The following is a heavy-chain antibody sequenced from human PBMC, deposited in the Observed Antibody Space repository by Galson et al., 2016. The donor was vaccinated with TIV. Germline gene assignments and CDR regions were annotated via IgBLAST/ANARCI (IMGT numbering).Heavy chain of an antibody. D-gene: IGHD3-10*01. CDR1: GFTFGHYA. CDR2: ITSKTYGATT. Sequence: LRLSCAASGFTFGHYAVNWFRQAPGKGLEWVGFITSKTYGATTEYAASVKGRFTISRDDSRNIAYLQMNSLKTEDTAVYYCTRTAMGSTGNAFDIWGQGTVVTVSS. J-gene: IGHJ3*02. V-gene: IGHV3-49*03. CDR3: TRTAMGSTGNAFDI.